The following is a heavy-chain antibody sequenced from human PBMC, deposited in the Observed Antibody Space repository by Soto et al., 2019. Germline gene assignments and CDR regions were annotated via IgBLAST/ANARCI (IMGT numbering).Heavy chain of an antibody. D-gene: IGHD3-3*01. CDR3: AKGQSTYYDFWSRYYDWFDP. V-gene: IGHV3-23*01. CDR2: ISGSGGST. Sequence: GGSLRLSCAASGFTFSNYAMSWVRQAPGKGLEWISTISGSGGSTHYADSVKGRFTISRDNSKNTLYLQMNSLRAEDTAVYYCAKGQSTYYDFWSRYYDWFDPWGQGTLVTVSS. J-gene: IGHJ5*02. CDR1: GFTFSNYA.